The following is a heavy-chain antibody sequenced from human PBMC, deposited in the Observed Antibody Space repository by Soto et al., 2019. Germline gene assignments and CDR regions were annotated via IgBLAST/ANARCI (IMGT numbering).Heavy chain of an antibody. Sequence: GGSLRLSCAASGFTFSSYAMHWVRQAPGKGLEWVAVMSYDGSKIYYADSVKGRFTISRDNSKNTMYLQMISLKVEDTAVYYCARSVNIAVAGTGIDYWGQGTLVTVSS. CDR2: MSYDGSKI. V-gene: IGHV3-30-3*01. CDR1: GFTFSSYA. J-gene: IGHJ4*02. D-gene: IGHD6-19*01. CDR3: ARSVNIAVAGTGIDY.